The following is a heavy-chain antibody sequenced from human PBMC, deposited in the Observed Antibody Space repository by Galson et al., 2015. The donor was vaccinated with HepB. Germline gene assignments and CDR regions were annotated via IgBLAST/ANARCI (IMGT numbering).Heavy chain of an antibody. CDR1: GGSISSYY. J-gene: IGHJ4*02. CDR2: IYTIGSA. Sequence: SETLSLTCTVSGGSISSYYWSWIRQPAGKGLEWIGRIYTIGSADYNPSLKSRVTMSVDTSKSQFSLKLSSVTAADTAVYYCARETIHTGNYFLDYWGQGTLVIVSS. CDR3: ARETIHTGNYFLDY. D-gene: IGHD1-26*01. V-gene: IGHV4-4*07.